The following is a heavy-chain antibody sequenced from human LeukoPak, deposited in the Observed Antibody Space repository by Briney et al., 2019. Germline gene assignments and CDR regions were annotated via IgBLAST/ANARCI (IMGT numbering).Heavy chain of an antibody. CDR2: TYYRSKWYY. J-gene: IGHJ4*02. V-gene: IGHV6-1*01. CDR1: GDSVTSNTAA. CDR3: AREEAGTYYFDY. Sequence: SQTLSLTCAISGDSVTSNTAAWNWIRRSPSRGLEWLGRTYYRSKWYYDYAISMKSRMTVNPDTSKNHFSLQLNSVTPEDTAVYYCAREEAGTYYFDYWGQGTLTVSS. D-gene: IGHD1-1*01.